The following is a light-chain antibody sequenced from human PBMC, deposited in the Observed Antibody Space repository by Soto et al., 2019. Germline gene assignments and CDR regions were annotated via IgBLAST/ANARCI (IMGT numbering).Light chain of an antibody. CDR2: GAS. J-gene: IGKJ1*01. Sequence: EIVLTQSPGTLSLSPGERATLSCRASQSVSSSYLAWYQQKPGQAPRLLIYGASSRATGIPDRFSGSGSGTDFPPTISKLEPEDFGGYYCQQYGSSPPWTFGQGTKG. CDR3: QQYGSSPPWT. CDR1: QSVSSSY. V-gene: IGKV3-20*01.